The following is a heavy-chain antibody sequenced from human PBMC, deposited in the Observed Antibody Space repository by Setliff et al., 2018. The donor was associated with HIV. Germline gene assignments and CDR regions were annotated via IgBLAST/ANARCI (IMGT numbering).Heavy chain of an antibody. CDR2: IKGNGNEV. CDR1: RFTYGSYW. D-gene: IGHD6-19*01. V-gene: IGHV3-7*03. J-gene: IGHJ4*02. Sequence: GGSLRLSCAASRFTYGSYWMSWVRQTPGRGLEWVASIKGNGNEVYYVDSVKGRFTISRDNAKNSLYLQMNSLRAEDTAVYYCARRLSSGSYFGYWGQGTLVTVSS. CDR3: ARRLSSGSYFGY.